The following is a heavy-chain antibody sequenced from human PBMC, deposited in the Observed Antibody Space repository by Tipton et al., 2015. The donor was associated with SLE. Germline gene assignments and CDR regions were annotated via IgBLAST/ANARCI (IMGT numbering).Heavy chain of an antibody. CDR3: ARDSDYGDYVGYFDY. V-gene: IGHV4-61*02. CDR2: IYTSGST. Sequence: TLSLTCAVSGYSISSGYYWSWIRQPAGKGLEWIGRIYTSGSTNYNPSLKSRVTISVDTSKNQFSLKLSSVTAADTAVYYCARDSDYGDYVGYFDYWGQGTLVTVSS. D-gene: IGHD4-17*01. J-gene: IGHJ4*02. CDR1: GYSISSGYY.